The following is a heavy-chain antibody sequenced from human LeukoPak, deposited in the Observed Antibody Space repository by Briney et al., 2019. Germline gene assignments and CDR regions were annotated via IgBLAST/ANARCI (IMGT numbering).Heavy chain of an antibody. D-gene: IGHD2-21*01. CDR1: GGTFSSYA. CDR3: ASADGYCGGECYSRIRTFDV. CDR2: IIPIFGTA. J-gene: IGHJ3*01. V-gene: IGHV1-69*13. Sequence: SVKVSCKASGGTFSSYAISWVRQAPGQGVEWVGGIIPIFGTANYVQKFQGRVTITADESTSTAYMDQRSLRSEDTAVYYCASADGYCGGECYSRIRTFDVWGQGTMVTVSS.